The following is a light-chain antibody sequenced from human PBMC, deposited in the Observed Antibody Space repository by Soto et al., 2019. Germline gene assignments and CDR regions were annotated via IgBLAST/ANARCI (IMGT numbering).Light chain of an antibody. CDR2: AAS. CDR1: QTIDSY. Sequence: DIQLTHSPPSLSATVGERVTITFRASQTIDSYLNWFQQKPGMAPKLLIYAASKLQSGVPSRFRGSGSGKDFTLTIDTLQPDDFASYYCQQTRSGITFGQGTRLEIK. CDR3: QQTRSGIT. V-gene: IGKV1-39*01. J-gene: IGKJ5*01.